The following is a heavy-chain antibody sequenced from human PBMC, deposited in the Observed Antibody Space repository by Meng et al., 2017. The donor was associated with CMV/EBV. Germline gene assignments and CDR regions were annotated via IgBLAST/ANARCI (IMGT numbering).Heavy chain of an antibody. V-gene: IGHV1-69*12. J-gene: IGHJ4*02. CDR3: ARAGDYGGRGYFDY. CDR1: GGTFSSYA. CDR2: IIPIFGTA. D-gene: IGHD4-23*01. Sequence: QVKLGQPGAEGKKPGSSVKVSCKASGGTFSSYAISWVRQAPGQGLEWMGGIIPIFGTANYAQKFQGGVTITADESTSTAYMELSSLRSEDTAVYYCARAGDYGGRGYFDYWGQGTLVTVSS.